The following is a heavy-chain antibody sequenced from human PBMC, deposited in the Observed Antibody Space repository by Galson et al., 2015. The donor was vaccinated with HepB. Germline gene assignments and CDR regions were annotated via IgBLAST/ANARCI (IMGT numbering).Heavy chain of an antibody. D-gene: IGHD5-18*01. CDR3: ASFEVDSYGYGDY. CDR2: INSDGSST. V-gene: IGHV3-74*01. J-gene: IGHJ4*02. CDR1: GFTFSSYW. Sequence: SLRLSCAASGFTFSSYWMHWVRQAPGKGLVWVSRINSDGSSTSYADSVKGRFTISRDNAKNTLYLQMNSLRAEDTAVYYCASFEVDSYGYGDYWGQGTLVTVSS.